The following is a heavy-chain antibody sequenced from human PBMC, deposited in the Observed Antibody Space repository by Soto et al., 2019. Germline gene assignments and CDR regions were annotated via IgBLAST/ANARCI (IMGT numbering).Heavy chain of an antibody. D-gene: IGHD5-18*01. Sequence: SETLSLTCTVSGGSITSITNHYCSWIRQPPGKGLEWIGYISYSGHTSYNPSLKSRVILSVDTSKNQVSLNLASVTAADTAVYYCARTLCSYGPRFDYWGQGTLVNVSS. J-gene: IGHJ4*02. CDR3: ARTLCSYGPRFDY. V-gene: IGHV4-59*08. CDR1: GGSITSITNHY. CDR2: ISYSGHT.